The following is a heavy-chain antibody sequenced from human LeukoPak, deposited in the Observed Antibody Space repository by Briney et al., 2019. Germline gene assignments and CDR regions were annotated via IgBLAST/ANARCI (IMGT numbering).Heavy chain of an antibody. Sequence: SETLSLTCAVYGGSFSGYYWSWIRQPPGKGLEWIGEINHSGSTNYNPSLKSRVTISVDTSKNQFSLKLSSVTAADTAVYYCARDQWAAAASYYFDYWGQGTLVTVSS. CDR3: ARDQWAAAASYYFDY. V-gene: IGHV4-34*01. CDR1: GGSFSGYY. J-gene: IGHJ4*02. D-gene: IGHD6-13*01. CDR2: INHSGST.